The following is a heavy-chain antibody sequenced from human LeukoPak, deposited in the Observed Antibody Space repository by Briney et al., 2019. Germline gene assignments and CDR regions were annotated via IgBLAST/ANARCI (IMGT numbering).Heavy chain of an antibody. CDR3: ARDGYSYYIDV. Sequence: GGSLRLSCAASGFTFSTYWMYWVRQVPGKGLVWVSRINSDGSGTSYADSVKGRFTTSRDNAKNTLYLQMNSLRAEDTAVYFCARDGYSYYIDVWGKGTTVTVSS. CDR2: INSDGSGT. CDR1: GFTFSTYW. V-gene: IGHV3-74*01. J-gene: IGHJ6*03.